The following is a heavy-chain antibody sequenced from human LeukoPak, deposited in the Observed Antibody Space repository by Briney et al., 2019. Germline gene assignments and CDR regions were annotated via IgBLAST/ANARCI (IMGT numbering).Heavy chain of an antibody. CDR3: AKVAGYQPYYGMDV. CDR2: IYSGGST. CDR1: GFTVSSNY. V-gene: IGHV3-53*01. J-gene: IGHJ6*02. Sequence: GGSLRPSCAASGFTVSSNYMSWVRQAPGKGLEWVSVIYSGGSTYYADSVKGRFTISRDNSKNTLYLQMNSLRAEDTAEYYCAKVAGYQPYYGMDVWGQETTVTVSS. D-gene: IGHD2-2*01.